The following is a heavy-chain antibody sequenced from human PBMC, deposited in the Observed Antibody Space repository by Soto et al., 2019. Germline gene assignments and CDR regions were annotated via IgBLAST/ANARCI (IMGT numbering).Heavy chain of an antibody. CDR2: IFYSGVT. D-gene: IGHD5-18*01. J-gene: IGHJ3*01. V-gene: IGHV4-30-4*01. CDR1: GGSISSGDYY. Sequence: QVQLQESGPGLVKPSQTLSLTCTVSGGSISSGDYYWSWIRQPPGKGLEWIGYIFYSGVTYYNPSFKSRVTISVDTSKYQFSLKLRSVTAADTAVYYCARGSGYIYGLDAFDVWGQGTMVTVSS. CDR3: ARGSGYIYGLDAFDV.